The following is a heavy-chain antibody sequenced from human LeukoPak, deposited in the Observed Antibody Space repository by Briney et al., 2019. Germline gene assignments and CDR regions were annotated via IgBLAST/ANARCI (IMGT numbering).Heavy chain of an antibody. D-gene: IGHD1-26*01. J-gene: IGHJ3*02. CDR1: GYSFTSYW. Sequence: GESLKISCTGSGYSFTSYWIGWVRQMPGKGLEWMEIIYPGDSDTRYSPSFQGQVTISADKSISTAYLQWSSLRASDTAMYYCARRVAGSYHDAFDIWGQGTMVTVSS. CDR3: ARRVAGSYHDAFDI. V-gene: IGHV5-51*01. CDR2: IYPGDSDT.